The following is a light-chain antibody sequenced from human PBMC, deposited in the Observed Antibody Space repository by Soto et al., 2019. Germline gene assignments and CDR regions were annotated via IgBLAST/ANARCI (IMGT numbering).Light chain of an antibody. CDR1: QTITGY. J-gene: IGKJ2*01. V-gene: IGKV1-39*01. Sequence: DIQMTQSPSSLSASVGDRVTITCRASQTITGYLNWYQQRPGKAPKLLIYAASRLQSGVPSRFSGSGSGTDFTLTINSLQPEDFATYYCHQSHGIPYTFGQGTKLEIK. CDR2: AAS. CDR3: HQSHGIPYT.